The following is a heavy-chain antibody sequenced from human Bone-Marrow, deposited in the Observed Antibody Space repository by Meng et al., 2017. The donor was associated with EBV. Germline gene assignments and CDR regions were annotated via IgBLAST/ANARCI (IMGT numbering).Heavy chain of an antibody. CDR2: INAGNGNT. J-gene: IGHJ5*02. D-gene: IGHD3-10*01. CDR3: AIVRVQGVTLDP. CDR1: GYNFTNYA. Sequence: QVQLVQSGAEVKKPGASVKVSCKASGYNFTNYAMHWVRQAPGQRLEWMGWINAGNGNTKYSQKFQGRVTITRDTSATTAYMELSSLRSEDTAVYYCAIVRVQGVTLDPWGQGTLVTVSS. V-gene: IGHV1-3*01.